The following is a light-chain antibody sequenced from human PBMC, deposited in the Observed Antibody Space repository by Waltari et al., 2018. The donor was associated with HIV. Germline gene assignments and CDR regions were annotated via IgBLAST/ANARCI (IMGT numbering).Light chain of an antibody. Sequence: QSALTQPASVSGSPGQSIVLPCTGSSSDIGYYDYVSWYQQYPGQAPKALIYEVTSRPSGTSSRFSGSKSATTAFLAISKPQTDYEADYFCSSYTRRGTVVFGGGTRLTVL. J-gene: IGLJ2*01. CDR1: SSDIGYYDY. V-gene: IGLV2-14*01. CDR3: SSYTRRGTVV. CDR2: EVT.